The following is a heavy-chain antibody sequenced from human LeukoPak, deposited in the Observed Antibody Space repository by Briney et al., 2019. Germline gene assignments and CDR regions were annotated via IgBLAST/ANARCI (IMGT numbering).Heavy chain of an antibody. V-gene: IGHV3-21*01. CDR3: ARDLWEMATIGWAFDI. J-gene: IGHJ3*02. D-gene: IGHD5-24*01. CDR2: ISSSSSYI. Sequence: GGYLRLSCAASGFTFSSYSMNWVRQAPGKGLEWVSSISSSSSYIYYADSVKGRFTISRDNAKNSLYLQMNSLRAEDTAVYYCARDLWEMATIGWAFDIWGQGTMVTVSS. CDR1: GFTFSSYS.